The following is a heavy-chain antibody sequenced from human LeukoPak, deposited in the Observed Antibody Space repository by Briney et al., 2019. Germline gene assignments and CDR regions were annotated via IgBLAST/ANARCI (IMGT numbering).Heavy chain of an antibody. D-gene: IGHD3-16*01. CDR3: ARDTTVGNSYDSSIDY. Sequence: GGSLRLSCAASGFTFSSYGLHWVRQAPGKGLEWVALIWYDGSYKYYADSVKGRLTISRDNAKNTLYLQMNSLRAEDAGVYYCARDTTVGNSYDSSIDYWGQGTLVTVSS. J-gene: IGHJ4*02. CDR2: IWYDGSYK. V-gene: IGHV3-33*01. CDR1: GFTFSSYG.